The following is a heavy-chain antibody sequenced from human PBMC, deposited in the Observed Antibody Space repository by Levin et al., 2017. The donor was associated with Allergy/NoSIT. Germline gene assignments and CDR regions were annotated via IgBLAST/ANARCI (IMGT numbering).Heavy chain of an antibody. CDR1: GFTFSSYA. CDR2: ISNSGVST. D-gene: IGHD3-22*01. Sequence: GGSLRLSCAASGFTFSSYAMSWVRQAPGKGLELVSAISNSGVSTYYADSVKGRFTISRDNSKNTLYLQMNSLRAEDTAVYYCAKYDTSGYYYSYFDYWGQGTLVTVSS. CDR3: AKYDTSGYYYSYFDY. J-gene: IGHJ4*02. V-gene: IGHV3-23*01.